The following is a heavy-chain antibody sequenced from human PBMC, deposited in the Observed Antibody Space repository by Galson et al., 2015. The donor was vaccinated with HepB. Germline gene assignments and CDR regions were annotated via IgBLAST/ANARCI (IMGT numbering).Heavy chain of an antibody. Sequence: SVKVSCRASGYTFTSYDINWVRQATGQGLEWMGWMNPNSGNTGYAQKFQGRVTMTRNTSISTAYMELSSLRSEDTAVYYCAESRGLPRRFDPWGQGTLVAVSS. CDR2: MNPNSGNT. CDR3: AESRGLPRRFDP. CDR1: GYTFTSYD. J-gene: IGHJ5*02. D-gene: IGHD5-24*01. V-gene: IGHV1-8*01.